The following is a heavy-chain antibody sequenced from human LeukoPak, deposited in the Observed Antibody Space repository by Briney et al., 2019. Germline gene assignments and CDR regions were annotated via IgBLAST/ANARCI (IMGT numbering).Heavy chain of an antibody. CDR3: ARGPYDYGEYIDY. CDR1: GFPFSEYS. CDR2: IDSSSTI. J-gene: IGHJ4*02. V-gene: IGHV3-69-1*01. D-gene: IGHD4-17*01. Sequence: GGSLRLSCAASGFPFSEYSMNWVRQAPGKGLEWVSYIDSSSTIYYADSVRGRFTISRDNAKNSLYLQLNSLRAEDTAVYYCARGPYDYGEYIDYWGQGTLVTVSS.